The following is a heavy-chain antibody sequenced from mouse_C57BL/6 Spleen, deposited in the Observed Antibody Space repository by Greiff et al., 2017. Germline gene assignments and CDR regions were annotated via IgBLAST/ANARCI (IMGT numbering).Heavy chain of an antibody. CDR1: GYTFTSYW. Sequence: VQLKESGTVLARPGASVKMSCKTSGYTFTSYWMHWVKQRPGQGLEWIGAIYPGNSDTSYNQKFKGKAKLTAVPSASTAYMELSSLTNEDSAVYYCTRDRVITTGVADYYAMDYWGQGTSVTVSS. CDR2: IYPGNSDT. J-gene: IGHJ4*01. D-gene: IGHD1-1*01. CDR3: TRDRVITTGVADYYAMDY. V-gene: IGHV1-5*01.